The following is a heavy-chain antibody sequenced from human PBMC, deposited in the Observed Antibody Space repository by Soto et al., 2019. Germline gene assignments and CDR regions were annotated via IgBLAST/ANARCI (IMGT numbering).Heavy chain of an antibody. V-gene: IGHV4-39*01. CDR2: IYYSGST. CDR3: ASVRMVRGVGWFDP. J-gene: IGHJ5*02. Sequence: QLQLQEAGPGLVKPSEPLSLTCTVSGVSLSSRSYYWGWLRQPPGKGLEWIGSIYYSGSTYYNPSLKSRVTISVDTSKNQFSLKLSSVTAADTAVYYCASVRMVRGVGWFDPWGQGTLVTVAA. CDR1: GVSLSSRSYY. D-gene: IGHD3-10*01.